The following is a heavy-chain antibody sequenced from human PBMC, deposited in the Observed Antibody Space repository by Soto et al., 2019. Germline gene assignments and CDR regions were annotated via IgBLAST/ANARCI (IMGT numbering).Heavy chain of an antibody. CDR3: ARELYSSSKRYYYYYGMDV. J-gene: IGHJ6*02. Sequence: ASVKVSCKASGYTFTSYAMHWVRQAPGQRLEWMGWINAGNGNTKYSQKFQGRVTITRDTSASTAYMELSSLRSEDTAVYYCARELYSSSKRYYYYYGMDVWGQGTTVTVSS. CDR1: GYTFTSYA. V-gene: IGHV1-3*01. CDR2: INAGNGNT. D-gene: IGHD6-13*01.